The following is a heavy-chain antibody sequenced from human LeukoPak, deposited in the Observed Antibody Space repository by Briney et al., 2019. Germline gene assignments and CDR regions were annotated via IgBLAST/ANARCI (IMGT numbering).Heavy chain of an antibody. CDR2: ISATGGST. V-gene: IGHV3-23*01. J-gene: IGHJ4*02. D-gene: IGHD6-19*01. CDR3: AKGGYSSGWRNYFDY. CDR1: GFTFSSYS. Sequence: PGGSLRLSCAASGFTFSSYSMNWVRQAPGKGLEWVSTISATGGSTYYADSVKGRFTISRDNSKDTLYLQMNSLRAEDTAVYYRAKGGYSSGWRNYFDYWGQGTLVTVSS.